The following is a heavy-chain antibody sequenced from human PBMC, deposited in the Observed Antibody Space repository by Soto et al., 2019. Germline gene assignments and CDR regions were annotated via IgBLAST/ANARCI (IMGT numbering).Heavy chain of an antibody. D-gene: IGHD6-13*01. V-gene: IGHV4-34*01. CDR2: INHSGST. J-gene: IGHJ4*02. CDR3: AREAGGAAADKHNFDY. Sequence: SETLSLTCAVYGGSFSGYYWSWIRQPPGKGLEWIGEINHSGSTNYNPSLKSRVTISVDTSKNQFSLKLSSVTAADTAVYYCAREAGGAAADKHNFDYWGQGTLVTVS. CDR1: GGSFSGYY.